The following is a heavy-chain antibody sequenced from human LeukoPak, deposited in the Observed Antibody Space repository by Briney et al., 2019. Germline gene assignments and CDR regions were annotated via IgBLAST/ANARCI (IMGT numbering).Heavy chain of an antibody. CDR2: ITSSSNTI. CDR3: ARGVRLRYSRGGDYFDY. V-gene: IGHV3-48*01. J-gene: IGHJ4*02. CDR1: GFTFSSYS. Sequence: GGSLRLSCAASGFTFSSYSMNWVRQAPGKGLEWVSYITSSSNTIYYAGSVKGRFTISRDNAKNSLYLQMNSLRAEDTAVYYCARGVRLRYSRGGDYFDYWGQGTLVTVSS. D-gene: IGHD3-9*01.